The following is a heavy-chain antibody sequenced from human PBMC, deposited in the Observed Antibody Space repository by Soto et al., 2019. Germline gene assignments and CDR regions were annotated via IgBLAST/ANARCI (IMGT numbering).Heavy chain of an antibody. CDR3: ERGAGCLDY. CDR1: GFIFSNNW. J-gene: IGHJ4*02. V-gene: IGHV3-74*01. CDR2: INNDGSDT. Sequence: EVQLVESGGGFVQPGGSLRLSCAASGFIFSNNWRHWVRQAKGKGLEWVSHINNDGSDTSYADSVKGRFPISSDNAKTTLFLQMNSLIAEDTAMYYGERGAGCLDYWGKRKLVAVAS. D-gene: IGHD6-19*01.